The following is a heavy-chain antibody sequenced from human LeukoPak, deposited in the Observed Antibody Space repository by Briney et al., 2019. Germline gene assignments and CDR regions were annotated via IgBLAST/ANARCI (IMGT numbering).Heavy chain of an antibody. CDR1: GFTFDDYA. J-gene: IGHJ5*02. Sequence: GGSLRLSCAASGFTFDDYAMHWVRQAPGKGLEWVSGISWNSGSIGYADSVKGRFTISRDNSKNTLYLQMNSLRAEDTAVYYCAKGSSSGWHYNWFDPWGQGTLVTVSS. CDR3: AKGSSSGWHYNWFDP. CDR2: ISWNSGSI. D-gene: IGHD6-19*01. V-gene: IGHV3-9*01.